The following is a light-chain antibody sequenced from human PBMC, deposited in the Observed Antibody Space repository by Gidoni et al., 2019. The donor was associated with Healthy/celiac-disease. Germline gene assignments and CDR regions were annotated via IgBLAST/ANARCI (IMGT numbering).Light chain of an antibody. CDR3: QQYGSSPET. CDR2: GAS. CDR1: QSVSSSY. J-gene: IGKJ1*01. Sequence: EIVLTQSPGTLSSSPGERATLSCRASQSVSSSYLAWYQQKPGQAPRLLSYGASSRATGIPDRFSGSGSGTDFTLTISRLEPEDFAVYYCQQYGSSPETFGQGTKVEIK. V-gene: IGKV3-20*01.